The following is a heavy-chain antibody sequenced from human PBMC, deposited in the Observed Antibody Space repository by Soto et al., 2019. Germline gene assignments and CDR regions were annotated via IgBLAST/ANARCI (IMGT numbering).Heavy chain of an antibody. CDR1: GYTFTGYY. CDR2: INPNSGGT. D-gene: IGHD2-15*01. J-gene: IGHJ6*02. Sequence: ASVKVSCKASGYTFTGYYMHWVRQAPGQGLEWMGWINPNSGGTNYAQKFQGWVTMTRDTSISTAYMELRRLRSDDTAVYYCARDSERNCSGGSCPYYYYGMDVWGQGTTVTVSS. V-gene: IGHV1-2*04. CDR3: ARDSERNCSGGSCPYYYYGMDV.